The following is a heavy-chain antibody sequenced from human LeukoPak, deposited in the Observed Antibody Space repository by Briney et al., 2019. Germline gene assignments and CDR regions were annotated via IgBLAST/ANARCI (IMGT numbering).Heavy chain of an antibody. CDR1: GFTFSSYG. J-gene: IGHJ6*03. D-gene: IGHD2-21*02. CDR3: ARRGDNYYYYMDV. CDR2: ISGSGGST. Sequence: GGSLRLSCAASGFTFSSYGMSWVRQAPGRGLEWVSAISGSGGSTYYADSVKGRFTISRDNAKNSLYLQMNSLRGEDTAVYYCARRGDNYYYYMDVWGKGTTVTVSS. V-gene: IGHV3-23*01.